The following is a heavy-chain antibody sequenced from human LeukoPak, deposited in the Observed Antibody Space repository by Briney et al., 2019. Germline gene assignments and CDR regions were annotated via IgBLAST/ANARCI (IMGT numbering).Heavy chain of an antibody. CDR1: GFTFSSYA. V-gene: IGHV3-23*01. Sequence: PGGSLRLSCAASGFTFSSYAMSWVRQAPGKGPEWVSAISGNDGRTFYADSVKGRSTISRDNSKNTLYLQMNSLRAEDTAVYYCAKAPGYYDSSGYSQFFDYWGQGTLVTVSS. D-gene: IGHD3-22*01. CDR3: AKAPGYYDSSGYSQFFDY. CDR2: ISGNDGRT. J-gene: IGHJ4*02.